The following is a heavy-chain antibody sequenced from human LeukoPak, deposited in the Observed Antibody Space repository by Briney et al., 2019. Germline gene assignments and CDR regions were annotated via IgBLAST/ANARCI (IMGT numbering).Heavy chain of an antibody. D-gene: IGHD3-10*01. Sequence: SVKVSCKASGGTFSSYAISWVRQAPGQGLEWMGRIIPILGIANYAQKFQGRVTITADKSTSTAYMELSSLRSEDTAVYYCARDSPEWVYYGAFDIWGQGTMVTVSS. CDR3: ARDSPEWVYYGAFDI. J-gene: IGHJ3*02. CDR2: IIPILGIA. V-gene: IGHV1-69*04. CDR1: GGTFSSYA.